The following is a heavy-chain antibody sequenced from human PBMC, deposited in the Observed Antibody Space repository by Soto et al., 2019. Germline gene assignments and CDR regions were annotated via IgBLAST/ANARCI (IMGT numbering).Heavy chain of an antibody. CDR3: VKDRQAGGNSAFYFDF. J-gene: IGHJ5*01. V-gene: IGHV3-23*01. CDR2: ISATGGGT. CDR1: GFTFNNYA. D-gene: IGHD3-16*01. Sequence: LRLSCTASGFTFNNYAMSWVRQAPGKGLEWVSLISATGGGTYYADSVKGRFSISRDNSKNTLYLQMNSLRAEDTAVYYCVKDRQAGGNSAFYFDFWGQGAQVTVSS.